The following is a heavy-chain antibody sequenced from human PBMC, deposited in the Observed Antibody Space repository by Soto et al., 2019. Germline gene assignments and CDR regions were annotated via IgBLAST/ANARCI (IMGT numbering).Heavy chain of an antibody. CDR1: GGSFSGYY. D-gene: IGHD3-3*01. Sequence: QVQLQQWGAGLLKPSETLSLTYAVYGGSFSGYYWSWIRQPPGKGLEWIGEINHSGSTNYNPSLKSRVTISVDTSKNQFSLKLSSVTAADTAVYYCASYDFWSGYYFDYWGQGTLVTVSS. CDR2: INHSGST. J-gene: IGHJ4*02. V-gene: IGHV4-34*01. CDR3: ASYDFWSGYYFDY.